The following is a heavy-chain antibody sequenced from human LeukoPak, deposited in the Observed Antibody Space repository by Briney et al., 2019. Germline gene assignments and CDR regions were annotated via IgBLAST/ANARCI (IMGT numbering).Heavy chain of an antibody. V-gene: IGHV1-2*02. CDR1: GYTFTDYY. D-gene: IGHD5-12*01. Sequence: ASVKVSCKASGYTFTDYYIHWVRQAPGQGLEWMGWINPNSGGTKYAQKFQGRVTMTTDTSISTAYMEMSRLTSDDTAVYYCARDAHNGYEFHDWFDPWGQGALVTVSS. CDR3: ARDAHNGYEFHDWFDP. J-gene: IGHJ5*02. CDR2: INPNSGGT.